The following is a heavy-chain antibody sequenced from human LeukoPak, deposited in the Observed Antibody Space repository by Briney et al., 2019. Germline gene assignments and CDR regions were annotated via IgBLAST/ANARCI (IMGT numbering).Heavy chain of an antibody. V-gene: IGHV3-11*01. D-gene: IGHD3-10*01. CDR1: GFTLSDYY. Sequence: GGSLRLSCAASGFTLSDYYMSWIRQAPGKGLEWVSYISSSGSTIYYADSVKGRFTISRDNAKNSLYLQMNSLRAEDTAVYYCARGAGSVYYYYYYMDVWGKGTTVTVSS. J-gene: IGHJ6*03. CDR3: ARGAGSVYYYYYYMDV. CDR2: ISSSGSTI.